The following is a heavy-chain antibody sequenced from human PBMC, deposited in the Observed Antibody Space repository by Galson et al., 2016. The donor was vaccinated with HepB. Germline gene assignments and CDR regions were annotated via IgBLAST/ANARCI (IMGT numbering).Heavy chain of an antibody. J-gene: IGHJ4*02. D-gene: IGHD2-15*01. CDR2: INLDGSTT. Sequence: SLRLSCAASGFTFTVYWMYWVRQAPGKGLVWVSHINLDGSTTTYADSVKGRFTISRDNARNTLDLQMDSLRAEDTDVYYCVSGYDAHAFGYWGQGTLVTVSS. CDR3: VSGYDAHAFGY. V-gene: IGHV3-74*01. CDR1: GFTFTVYW.